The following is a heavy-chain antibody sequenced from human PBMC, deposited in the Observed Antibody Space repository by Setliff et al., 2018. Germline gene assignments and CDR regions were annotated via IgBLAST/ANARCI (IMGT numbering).Heavy chain of an antibody. J-gene: IGHJ5*02. V-gene: IGHV1-2*06. CDR3: ARSVHGDYVRLRQNNWLDP. Sequence: GSVKVSCKASGYTFTDYYIYWVRQAPGQGLQWMGRINPISGATDYAQKFQGRVTMTRGTSITTAYMELSSLRSDDTAMYYCARSVHGDYVRLRQNNWLDPWG. CDR2: INPISGAT. D-gene: IGHD4-17*01. CDR1: GYTFTDYY.